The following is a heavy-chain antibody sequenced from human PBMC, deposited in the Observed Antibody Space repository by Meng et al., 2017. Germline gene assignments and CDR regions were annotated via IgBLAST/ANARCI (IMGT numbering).Heavy chain of an antibody. D-gene: IGHD4-17*01. CDR3: ARDADYADYYGMDV. Sequence: GGSLRLSCAASGFTFSSYATHWVRQAPGKGLEWVAVISYDGSNKYYADSVKGRFTISRDNSKNTLYLQMSSLRAEDTAVYYCARDADYADYYGMDVWGQGTTVTVSS. J-gene: IGHJ6*02. V-gene: IGHV3-30*04. CDR1: GFTFSSYA. CDR2: ISYDGSNK.